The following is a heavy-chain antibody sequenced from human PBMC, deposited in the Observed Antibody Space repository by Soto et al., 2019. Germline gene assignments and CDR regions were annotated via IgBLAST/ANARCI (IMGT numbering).Heavy chain of an antibody. CDR3: ARESFSASPNFFDY. D-gene: IGHD3-3*02. V-gene: IGHV3-48*03. CDR1: GFAFSNYE. CDR2: ISLSGSTI. Sequence: SGGSLILSCAASGFAFSNYEMNWVRQAPGKGLEWVSYISLSGSTIYYADSVKGRFTISRDDAKNSLYLQMDSLRADDTAVYYCARESFSASPNFFDYWGQGTLVTVSS. J-gene: IGHJ4*02.